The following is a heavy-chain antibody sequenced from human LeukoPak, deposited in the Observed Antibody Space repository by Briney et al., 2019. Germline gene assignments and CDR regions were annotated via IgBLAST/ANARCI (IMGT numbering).Heavy chain of an antibody. CDR3: ARSSRGIGYCSGGSCYSYLY. J-gene: IGHJ4*02. V-gene: IGHV4-61*01. CDR2: IYYSGST. CDR1: GGSVSSGSYY. Sequence: SETLSLTCTVSGGSVSSGSYYWRWIRQPPGKGLEWIGYIYYSGSTNYNPSLKSRVTISVDTSKNQFSLKLSSVTAADTAVYYCARSSRGIGYCSGGSCYSYLYWGQGTLVTVSS. D-gene: IGHD2-15*01.